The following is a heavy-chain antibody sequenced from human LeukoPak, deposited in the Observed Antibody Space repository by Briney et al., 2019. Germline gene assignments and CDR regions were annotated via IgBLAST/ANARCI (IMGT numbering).Heavy chain of an antibody. V-gene: IGHV3-11*01. CDR3: ATSIAVAGNGEFDY. CDR1: GLTFSDYY. Sequence: PAGSLTLSCAASGLTFSDYYMSWIRQAPGKGLEWVSYISSSGSTIYYAHSVKGRFTISRDNAKNSLYLQMNRLRAEDTAVYYCATSIAVAGNGEFDYWGQGTLVTVSS. CDR2: ISSSGSTI. D-gene: IGHD6-19*01. J-gene: IGHJ4*02.